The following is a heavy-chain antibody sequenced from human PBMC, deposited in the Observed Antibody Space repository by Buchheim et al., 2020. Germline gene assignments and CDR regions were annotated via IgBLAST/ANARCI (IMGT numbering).Heavy chain of an antibody. Sequence: QVQLVESGGGLVKPGGSLRLSCAASGFTFSDYYMSWIRQAPGKGLQWVSYISSSGSTIYYADSVKGRFTVSRDNAKRSLNLQMNSLRAEDTAVYYCARDYYDTSGYYSYYYYGMDVWGQGTT. CDR3: ARDYYDTSGYYSYYYYGMDV. CDR1: GFTFSDYY. J-gene: IGHJ6*02. CDR2: ISSSGSTI. D-gene: IGHD3-22*01. V-gene: IGHV3-11*01.